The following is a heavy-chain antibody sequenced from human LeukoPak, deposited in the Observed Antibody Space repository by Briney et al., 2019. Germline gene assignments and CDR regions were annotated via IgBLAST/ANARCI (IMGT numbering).Heavy chain of an antibody. D-gene: IGHD6-19*01. CDR3: AKDLSSGRCGTFEY. J-gene: IGHJ4*02. V-gene: IGHV3-23*01. CDR1: GFTFSIYA. Sequence: GGSLRLSCAASGFTFSIYAMSWVRQAPGKGLEWVSAIGGGGASTYYADSVKGRFTISRDNSKNTLYLQMNTLRAEDTAVYYCAKDLSSGRCGTFEYRGQGTLVTVSS. CDR2: IGGGGAST.